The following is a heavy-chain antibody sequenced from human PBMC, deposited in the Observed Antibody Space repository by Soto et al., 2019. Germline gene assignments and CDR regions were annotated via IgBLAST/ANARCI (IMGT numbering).Heavy chain of an antibody. CDR3: AKEYGDPLVFYYYGMDV. V-gene: IGHV3-43*01. J-gene: IGHJ6*02. CDR2: IGWDARTT. Sequence: PGGSLRLSCAASGFTFEDYTMHWVRQAPGKGLEWVSLIGWDARTTYYAVSVKGRFTISRDNSRNSLYLQMNSLRTEDSAVYYCAKEYGDPLVFYYYGMDVWGQGTTVTVSS. CDR1: GFTFEDYT. D-gene: IGHD4-17*01.